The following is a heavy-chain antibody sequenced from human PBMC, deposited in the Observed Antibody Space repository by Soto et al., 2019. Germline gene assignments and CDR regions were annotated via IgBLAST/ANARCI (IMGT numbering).Heavy chain of an antibody. D-gene: IGHD3-16*01. CDR1: GFTFSDYA. J-gene: IGHJ3*02. Sequence: GSLRLSCAASGFTFSDYAMTWVRQAPGKGLEWVSAITGGGAGTYYADSVKGRFTISRDNSKNTLYLQMNSLRAEDTAIYYWAKDQGGGLAEAFDIWGQGTMVTVSS. CDR3: AKDQGGGLAEAFDI. CDR2: ITGGGAGT. V-gene: IGHV3-23*01.